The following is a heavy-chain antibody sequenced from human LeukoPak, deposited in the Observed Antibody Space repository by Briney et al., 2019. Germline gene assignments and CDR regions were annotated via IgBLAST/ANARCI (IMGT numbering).Heavy chain of an antibody. V-gene: IGHV1-18*01. D-gene: IGHD6-19*01. CDR1: GYTFTSYG. J-gene: IGHJ6*02. CDR3: ARDKAVAGYYYYYGMDV. CDR2: ISAYNGNT. Sequence: ASVKVSCKASGYTFTSYGNSWVRQAPGQGLEWMGWISAYNGNTNYAQKLQGRVTMTTDTSTSTAYMELRSLRSDDTAVYYCARDKAVAGYYYYYGMDVWGQGNPGYRLL.